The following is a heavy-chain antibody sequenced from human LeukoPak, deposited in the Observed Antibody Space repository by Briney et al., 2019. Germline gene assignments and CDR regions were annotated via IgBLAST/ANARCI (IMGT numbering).Heavy chain of an antibody. J-gene: IGHJ5*02. Sequence: GGSLRLSCAASGFTFSSYGMHWVRQAPGKGLEWVAVIWYDGSNKHYADSVKGRFTISRDNSKNTLYLQMNSLRAEDTAVYYCARYGAGSPYNWFDPWGQGTLVTVSS. V-gene: IGHV3-33*01. CDR2: IWYDGSNK. D-gene: IGHD3-10*01. CDR1: GFTFSSYG. CDR3: ARYGAGSPYNWFDP.